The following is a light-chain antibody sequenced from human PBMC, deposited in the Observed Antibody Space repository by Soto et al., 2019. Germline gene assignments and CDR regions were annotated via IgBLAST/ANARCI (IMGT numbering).Light chain of an antibody. V-gene: IGKV2D-29*01. CDR1: QSLLHRDGRTY. J-gene: IGKJ4*01. CDR3: MESIQLPLA. CDR2: EVS. Sequence: IVITQAPLSLSFTRGQPASISCKCSQSLLHRDGRTYLYWYLQKPGQPPQLLIYEVSNRFSGVPDRFSGSGSGTDFTLTISRVEAEDVGVYYCMESIQLPLALGGGTKVDIK.